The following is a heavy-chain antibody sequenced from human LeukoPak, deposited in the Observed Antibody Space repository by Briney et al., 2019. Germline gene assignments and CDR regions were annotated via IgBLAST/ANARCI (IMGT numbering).Heavy chain of an antibody. Sequence: PSETLSLTCTVSGGSISSYYWSWIRQPPGKGLEWIGYIYYSGSTNYNPSLKSRVTISVDTSKNQFSLKLSSVTAADTAVYYCASAIHDYGGNYWFDPWAREPWSPSPQ. D-gene: IGHD4-23*01. V-gene: IGHV4-59*01. CDR3: ASAIHDYGGNYWFDP. J-gene: IGHJ5*02. CDR2: IYYSGST. CDR1: GGSISSYY.